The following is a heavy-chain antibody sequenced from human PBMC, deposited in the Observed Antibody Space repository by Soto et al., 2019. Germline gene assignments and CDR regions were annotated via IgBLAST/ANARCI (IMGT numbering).Heavy chain of an antibody. D-gene: IGHD6-13*01. V-gene: IGHV4-39*07. CDR2: SYYDGHT. Sequence: SSTLSVTCPISCDSIPSTSFYWVWIRQPPGKGLECVGNSYYDGHTYYNPSLTSRVTTSLDTSRNQFSLKLSSVTAADTAVYYCAREAQQQLDANWFDPWGQGTLVA. J-gene: IGHJ5*02. CDR3: AREAQQQLDANWFDP. CDR1: CDSIPSTSFY.